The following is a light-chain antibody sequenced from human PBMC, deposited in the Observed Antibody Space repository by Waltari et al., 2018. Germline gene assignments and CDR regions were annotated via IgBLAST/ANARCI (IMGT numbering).Light chain of an antibody. CDR2: VNSDGSH. CDR3: QTWGTGIHWV. CDR1: SGHRNYA. V-gene: IGLV4-69*01. Sequence: QLMLTQSPSASASLGASVELSCTLSSGHRNYAIAWHQQQPEKGPRFLMKVNSDGSHDKGDGIPGRFSGSSSGAERYLSISSLQSEDEADYYCQTWGTGIHWVFGGGTKLTVL. J-gene: IGLJ3*02.